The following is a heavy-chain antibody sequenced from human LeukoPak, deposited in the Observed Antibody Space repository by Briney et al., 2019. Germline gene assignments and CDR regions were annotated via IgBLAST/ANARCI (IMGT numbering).Heavy chain of an antibody. CDR2: ISSSSSYI. Sequence: GGAVRLSCVACGFTFSSYSMNWVGQARGKGGERVSSISSSSSYIYYADSVKGPFTISRDNAKNSLYLQMNSLRAEDTAVYYCARGTTGTTMDAFDIWGQGTMVTVSS. J-gene: IGHJ3*02. CDR1: GFTFSSYS. D-gene: IGHD1-1*01. CDR3: ARGTTGTTMDAFDI. V-gene: IGHV3-21*01.